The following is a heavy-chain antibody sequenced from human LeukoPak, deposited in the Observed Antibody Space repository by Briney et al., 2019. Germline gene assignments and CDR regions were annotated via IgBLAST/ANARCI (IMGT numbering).Heavy chain of an antibody. V-gene: IGHV4-34*01. CDR2: INHSGST. J-gene: IGHJ6*03. Sequence: PSETPSLTCAVYGGSFSGYYWSWIRQPPGKGLEWIGEINHSGSTNYNPSLKSRVTISVDTSKNQFSLKLSSVTAADTAVYYCARVGLYYYDSSGYYSQHQYYYYMDVWGKGTTVTISS. CDR3: ARVGLYYYDSSGYYSQHQYYYYMDV. D-gene: IGHD3-22*01. CDR1: GGSFSGYY.